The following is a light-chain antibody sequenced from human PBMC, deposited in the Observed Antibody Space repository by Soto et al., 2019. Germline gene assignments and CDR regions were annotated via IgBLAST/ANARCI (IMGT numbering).Light chain of an antibody. Sequence: QSALTQPRSVSGSPGQSVTICCTGTSSDVGGYNYVSWYQQHPGKAPKLMIYDVSKRPSGVPDRFSGSKSGNTASLTISGLQAEDEADYYCCSHAGSYTYGVFGAGTKLTVL. CDR2: DVS. J-gene: IGLJ2*01. V-gene: IGLV2-11*01. CDR3: CSHAGSYTYGV. CDR1: SSDVGGYNY.